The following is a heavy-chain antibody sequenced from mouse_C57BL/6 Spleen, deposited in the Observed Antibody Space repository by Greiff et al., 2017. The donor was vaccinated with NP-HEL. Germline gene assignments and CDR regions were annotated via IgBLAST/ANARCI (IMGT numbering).Heavy chain of an antibody. CDR1: GYTFTSYW. CDR3: ARSYGSSYPYFDY. D-gene: IGHD1-1*01. V-gene: IGHV1-50*01. Sequence: QVQLQQSGAELVKPGASVKLSCKASGYTFTSYWMQWVKQRPGQGLEWIGEIDPSDSYTNYNQKFKGKATLTVDTSSSTAYMQLSSLTSEDSAVYYCARSYGSSYPYFDYWGQGTTLTVSS. CDR2: IDPSDSYT. J-gene: IGHJ2*01.